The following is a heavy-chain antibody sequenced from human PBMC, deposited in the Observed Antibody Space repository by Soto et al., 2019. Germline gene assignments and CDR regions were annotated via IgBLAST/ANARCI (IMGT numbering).Heavy chain of an antibody. V-gene: IGHV3-30*18. CDR2: SSSDGTQQ. Sequence: GGSLRLSCTASEFSLSSSDTHWVRRAPAKGLEWLAVSSSDGTQQFYGDSVKGRFTVSRENSSNPLYLEVNSLRTADTAVSYCAKQRRRRGWYPLEPWGQGTPVTVS. CDR1: EFSLSSSD. D-gene: IGHD6-19*01. J-gene: IGHJ5*02. CDR3: AKQRRRRGWYPLEP.